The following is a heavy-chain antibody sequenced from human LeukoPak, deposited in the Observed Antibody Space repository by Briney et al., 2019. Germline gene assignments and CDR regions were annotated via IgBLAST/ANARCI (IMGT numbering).Heavy chain of an antibody. J-gene: IGHJ4*02. CDR1: GFTFSHYG. Sequence: GGSLRLSCATSGFTFSHYGMHWVRQAPGKGLEWVAVIWSDGTNTYYGHTVKGRFTISRDNFQRTVYLQMNSLRAEDTAVYYCARDYARSVTAILPYYFDYWGQGTLVTVSS. D-gene: IGHD2-21*02. CDR2: IWSDGTNT. CDR3: ARDYARSVTAILPYYFDY. V-gene: IGHV3-33*01.